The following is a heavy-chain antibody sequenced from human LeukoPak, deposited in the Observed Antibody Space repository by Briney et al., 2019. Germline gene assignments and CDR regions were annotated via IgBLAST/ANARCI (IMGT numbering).Heavy chain of an antibody. CDR1: GFTFSSCA. V-gene: IGHV3-23*01. Sequence: PGGSLRLSCAASGFTFSSCAMSWVRQAPGKGLEWVSAISGSGGSTYYADSVKGRFTISRDNSKNTLYLQMNSLRAEDTAVYYCAKDPGDDYYDSSGYSYFNYWGQGTLVTVSS. CDR3: AKDPGDDYYDSSGYSYFNY. CDR2: ISGSGGST. J-gene: IGHJ4*02. D-gene: IGHD3-22*01.